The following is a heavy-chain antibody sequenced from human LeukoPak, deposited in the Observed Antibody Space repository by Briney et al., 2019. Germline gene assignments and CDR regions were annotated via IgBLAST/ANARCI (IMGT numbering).Heavy chain of an antibody. D-gene: IGHD3-22*01. CDR3: ARGSRDYYDSSGYRFDY. CDR1: GGTFSSYA. V-gene: IGHV1-69*05. J-gene: IGHJ4*02. CDR2: IIPIFGTA. Sequence: SVRVSCKASGGTFSSYAISWVRQAPGQGLEWMGGIIPIFGTANYAQKFQGRVTITTDESTSTAYMELSSLRSEDTAVYYCARGSRDYYDSSGYRFDYWGQGTLVTVSS.